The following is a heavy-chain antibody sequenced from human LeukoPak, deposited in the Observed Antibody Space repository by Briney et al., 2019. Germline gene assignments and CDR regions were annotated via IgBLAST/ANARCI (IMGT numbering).Heavy chain of an antibody. CDR2: IIPIFGTA. CDR1: GGSFSSYA. Sequence: GSSVKVSCKASGGSFSSYAISWVRQAPGQGLEWMGGIIPIFGTANHAPKFQGRVKITADESPSTAYMELRRLRCEDTGGYYCAREGHDGGSYFDYWGQETLVTVSS. D-gene: IGHD3-10*01. CDR3: AREGHDGGSYFDY. V-gene: IGHV1-69*01. J-gene: IGHJ4*02.